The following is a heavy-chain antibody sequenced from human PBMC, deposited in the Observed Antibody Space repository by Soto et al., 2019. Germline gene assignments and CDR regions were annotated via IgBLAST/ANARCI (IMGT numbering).Heavy chain of an antibody. CDR1: GYSFTSYC. CDR2: IDPSDSYT. J-gene: IGHJ6*02. V-gene: IGHV5-10-1*01. D-gene: IGHD3-3*01. Sequence: GESVKISCKGSGYSFTSYCISWVRQMPWKGLEWMGRIDPSDSYTNYSPSFQGHVTISADKSISTAYLQWSSLKASDTAMYYCARGMVSRTIFGVVINHGMDVWGQGTTVTV. CDR3: ARGMVSRTIFGVVINHGMDV.